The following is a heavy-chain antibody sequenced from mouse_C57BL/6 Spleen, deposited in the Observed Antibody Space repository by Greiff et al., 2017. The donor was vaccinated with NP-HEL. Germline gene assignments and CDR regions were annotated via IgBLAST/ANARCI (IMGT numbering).Heavy chain of an antibody. Sequence: EVQGVESGGGLVKPGGSLKLSCAASGFTFSSYAMSWVRQTPEKRLEWVATISDGGSYTYYPDNVKGRFTISRDNAKNNLYLQMSHLKSEDTAMYYCARDLLYYYGSSSYYAMDYWGQGTSVTVSS. CDR3: ARDLLYYYGSSSYYAMDY. J-gene: IGHJ4*01. CDR2: ISDGGSYT. D-gene: IGHD1-1*01. V-gene: IGHV5-4*01. CDR1: GFTFSSYA.